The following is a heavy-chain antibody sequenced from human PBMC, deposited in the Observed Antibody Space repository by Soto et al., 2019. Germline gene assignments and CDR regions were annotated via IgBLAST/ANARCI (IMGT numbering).Heavy chain of an antibody. Sequence: EVQLLGSGGGLVQPGGSLRLSCAASGFTFSSYAMSWVRQAPGKGLEWVSAISGSGGSTYYADSVKGRFTISRDNSKNTLYLQMNSLRAEDTDVYYCAKCLGYCSGGSCYPWHYYYGMDVWGQGTTVTVSS. CDR2: ISGSGGST. CDR3: AKCLGYCSGGSCYPWHYYYGMDV. J-gene: IGHJ6*02. V-gene: IGHV3-23*01. D-gene: IGHD2-15*01. CDR1: GFTFSSYA.